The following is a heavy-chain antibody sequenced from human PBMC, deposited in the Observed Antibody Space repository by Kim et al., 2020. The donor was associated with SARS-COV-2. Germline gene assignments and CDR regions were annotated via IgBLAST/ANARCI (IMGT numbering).Heavy chain of an antibody. J-gene: IGHJ4*02. CDR3: ARGTTMVPLDY. CDR2: IYYSGST. V-gene: IGHV4-31*02. Sequence: SQTLSLTCTVSGGSVNSGGFYWSWIRHHPGKGLEWIGYIYYSGSTSYSPSLKSRLTISLDTSKNQFSLKLTSVTAADTAVYFCARGTTMVPLDYRAQGTLVTVSS. D-gene: IGHD5-18*01. CDR1: GGSVNSGGFY.